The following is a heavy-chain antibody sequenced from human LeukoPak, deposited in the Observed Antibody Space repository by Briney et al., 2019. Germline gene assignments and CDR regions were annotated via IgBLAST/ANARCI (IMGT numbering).Heavy chain of an antibody. CDR3: ARIRVTGDFDY. CDR2: IIPIFGTA. Sequence: ASVKVSCKASGGTFSSYAISWVRQAPGQGLEWMGGIIPIFGTANYAQKFQGRVTMTRNTSISTAYMELSSLRSEDTAVYYCARIRVTGDFDYWGQGTLVTVSS. D-gene: IGHD3-9*01. CDR1: GGTFSSYA. V-gene: IGHV1-69*05. J-gene: IGHJ4*02.